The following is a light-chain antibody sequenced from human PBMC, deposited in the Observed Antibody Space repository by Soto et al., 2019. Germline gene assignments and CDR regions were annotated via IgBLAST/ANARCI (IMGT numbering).Light chain of an antibody. Sequence: VVLPQSPATLSVSPGERAPLSCRASQSIANSLAWYQQKPGQAPRLLIFGASNRATGIPDRFSGSGSGTDFTLTISRLEPEDFAVYHCQQYGGSPRTFGQGTKV. CDR3: QQYGGSPRT. J-gene: IGKJ1*01. CDR1: QSIANS. CDR2: GAS. V-gene: IGKV3-20*01.